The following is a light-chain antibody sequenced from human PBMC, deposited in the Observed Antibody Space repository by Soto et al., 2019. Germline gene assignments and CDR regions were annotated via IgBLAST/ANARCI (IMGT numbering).Light chain of an antibody. CDR1: SGHSSYA. J-gene: IGLJ2*01. Sequence: QSVLTQSPSASASLGASVKITCTLSSGHSSYAIAWHQQQPEKGPRFLMRLNSDGSHTKGDGIPDRFSGSSSGAERYLTISSLQSEDEADYYCQTWGSVTVIFGGETKLTVL. CDR2: LNSDGSH. V-gene: IGLV4-69*01. CDR3: QTWGSVTVI.